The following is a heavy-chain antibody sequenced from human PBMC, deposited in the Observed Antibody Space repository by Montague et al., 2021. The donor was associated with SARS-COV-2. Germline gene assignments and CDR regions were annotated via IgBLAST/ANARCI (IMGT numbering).Heavy chain of an antibody. CDR2: TYYRSKWYN. J-gene: IGHJ4*02. CDR1: GDSVSSNIAT. Sequence: CAISGDSVSSNIATWNWIRQSPSRGLEWLGRTYYRSKWYNDYAEPVKSRITIDPDTSKHQFSLHLSSVTPEDTAVYYCARIPVGSKYYFDFWGQGTPVTVSS. CDR3: ARIPVGSKYYFDF. D-gene: IGHD2-2*01. V-gene: IGHV6-1*01.